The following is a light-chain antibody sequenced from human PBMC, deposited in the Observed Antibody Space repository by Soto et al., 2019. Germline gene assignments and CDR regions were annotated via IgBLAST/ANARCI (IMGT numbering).Light chain of an antibody. CDR3: QQYYSYPWT. CDR1: QGISSY. CDR2: TAS. J-gene: IGKJ1*01. Sequence: DIQMTQSPSTLSGSVGDRVTITCRASQGISSYLAWYQLKPGKAPKLLISTASTLQSGVPSRFSGSGSGTDFTLTISCLQSEDFATYYCQQYYSYPWTFGQGTKVDIK. V-gene: IGKV1-9*01.